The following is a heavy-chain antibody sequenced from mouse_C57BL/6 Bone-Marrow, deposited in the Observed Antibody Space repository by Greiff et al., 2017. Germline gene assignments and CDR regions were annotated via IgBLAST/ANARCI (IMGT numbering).Heavy chain of an antibody. V-gene: IGHV1-69*01. J-gene: IGHJ1*03. CDR2: IDPSDSYT. CDR3: ARGKPYGNYVWYFDV. CDR1: GYTFTSYW. D-gene: IGHD2-1*01. Sequence: QVQLKQPGAELVMPGASVKLSCKASGYTFTSYWMHWVKQRPGQGLEWIGEIDPSDSYTNYNQKFKGKSTLTVDKSSSTAYMQLSSLTYEDSAVYYCARGKPYGNYVWYFDVWGTGTTVTVSS.